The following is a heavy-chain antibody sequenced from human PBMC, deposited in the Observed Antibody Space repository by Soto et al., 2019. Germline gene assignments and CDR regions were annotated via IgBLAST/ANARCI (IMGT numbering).Heavy chain of an antibody. CDR3: TREGSAPYYYYGMD. J-gene: IGHJ6*01. Sequence: QVQLEQSAPEVKKPGASVKVSCKASGYTFTTYGISWVRQAPGQGLEWLGWINTHNGNTNYAQNLQGRVIMTADTSMSTAYMELRSLRSDDTAIYYCTREGSAPYYYYGMD. CDR1: GYTFTTYG. D-gene: IGHD3-10*01. V-gene: IGHV1-18*01. CDR2: INTHNGNT.